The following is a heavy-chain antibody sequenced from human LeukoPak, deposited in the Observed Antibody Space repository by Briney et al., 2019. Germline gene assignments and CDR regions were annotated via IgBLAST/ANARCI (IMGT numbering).Heavy chain of an antibody. D-gene: IGHD2-21*02. Sequence: GGSLRLSCAASGFTFSSYGMHWVRQAPGKGLEWVAVIWYDGSNKYYADSVKGRFTISRDNSKNTLYLQMNSLRAEDTAVYYCARVAGDWPSYYFDYWGQGTLVTVSS. CDR3: ARVAGDWPSYYFDY. V-gene: IGHV3-33*01. CDR1: GFTFSSYG. J-gene: IGHJ4*02. CDR2: IWYDGSNK.